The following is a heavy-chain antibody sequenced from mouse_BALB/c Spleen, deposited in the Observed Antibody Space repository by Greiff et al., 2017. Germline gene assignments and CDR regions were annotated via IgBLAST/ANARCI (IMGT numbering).Heavy chain of an antibody. CDR3: ARGYYDYDAAY. J-gene: IGHJ3*01. D-gene: IGHD2-4*01. V-gene: IGHV2-6-4*01. CDR1: GFPLSSYS. Sequence: VQLVESGPGLVAPSQCLSISCTVSGFPLSSYSVHWVRQTPGKGLEWLGMIWGGGSTAYNSALNSRLSISKDNTKSQFFLKMSSLQTDDTAMYYCARGYYDYDAAYWGQGTLVTVSA. CDR2: IWGGGST.